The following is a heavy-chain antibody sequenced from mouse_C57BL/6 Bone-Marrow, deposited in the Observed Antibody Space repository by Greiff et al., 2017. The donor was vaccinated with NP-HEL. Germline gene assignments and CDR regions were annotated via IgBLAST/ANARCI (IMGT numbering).Heavy chain of an antibody. J-gene: IGHJ2*01. V-gene: IGHV1-82*01. CDR2: IYPGDGDT. CDR3: ARQLYD. Sequence: QVQLQHSGPELVKPGASVKISCKASGYAFSSSWMNWVKQRPGKGLEWIGRIYPGDGDTNYNGKFKGKATLTADKSSSTAYMQLSSLTSEDSAVYFCARQLYDWGQGTTLTVSS. CDR1: GYAFSSSW. D-gene: IGHD2-3*01.